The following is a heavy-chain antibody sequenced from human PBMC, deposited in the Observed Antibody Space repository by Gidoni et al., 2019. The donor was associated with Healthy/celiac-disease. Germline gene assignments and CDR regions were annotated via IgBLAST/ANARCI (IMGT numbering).Heavy chain of an antibody. CDR3: TTDSKPVYDFWSGPYNWFDP. J-gene: IGHJ5*02. V-gene: IGHV3-15*01. D-gene: IGHD3-3*01. CDR2: IKSKTDGGTT. CDR1: GFTFSNAW. Sequence: EVQLVESGGGLVKPGGSLRLSCAASGFTFSNAWMSWVRQAPGKGRECVGRIKSKTDGGTTDYAAPVKGRFTISRDDSKNTLYLQMNSLKTEDTAVYYCTTDSKPVYDFWSGPYNWFDPWGQGTLVTVSS.